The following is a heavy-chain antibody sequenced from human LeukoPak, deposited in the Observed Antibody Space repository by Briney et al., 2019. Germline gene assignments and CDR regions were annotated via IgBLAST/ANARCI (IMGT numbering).Heavy chain of an antibody. CDR2: INTDGSNT. J-gene: IGHJ4*02. D-gene: IGHD6-19*01. V-gene: IGHV3-74*01. CDR1: GFTFSSYY. Sequence: GGSLRLSCAASGFTFSSYYMHWVRQAPGKGLVWVSRINTDGSNTDYPDSVKGRFTISRDNAKNTTHLQMNSLTAEDTAVYYCTRWSYTSGSTAYWGQGTLVTVSS. CDR3: TRWSYTSGSTAY.